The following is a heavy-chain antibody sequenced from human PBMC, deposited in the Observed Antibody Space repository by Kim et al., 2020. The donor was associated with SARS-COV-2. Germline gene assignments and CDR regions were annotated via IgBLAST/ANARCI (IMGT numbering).Heavy chain of an antibody. D-gene: IGHD6-13*01. Sequence: ASVKVSCKASGYTFTSYGISWVRQAPGQGLEWMGWISAYNGNTNYAQKLQGRVTMTTDTSTSSAYMELRSLRSDDTAVYYCARERRSSSWYDDAFDIWGQGTMVTVSS. V-gene: IGHV1-18*01. J-gene: IGHJ3*02. CDR1: GYTFTSYG. CDR3: ARERRSSSWYDDAFDI. CDR2: ISAYNGNT.